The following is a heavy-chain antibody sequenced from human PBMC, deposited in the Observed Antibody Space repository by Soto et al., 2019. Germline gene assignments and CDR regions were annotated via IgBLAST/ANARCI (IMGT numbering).Heavy chain of an antibody. V-gene: IGHV3-30*03. CDR1: GFTFSSYG. J-gene: IGHJ4*02. CDR2: ISYDRSNK. D-gene: IGHD3-22*01. Sequence: QVQLVESGGGVVQPGRSLRLSCAASGFTFSSYGMHWVRPAPGKGLEWVAVISYDRSNKYYADSVKGRFTISRDNSKNALYLQMNSLRAEDTAVYYCARKTITYYDDGSASYWGQGTLVTVSS. CDR3: ARKTITYYDDGSASY.